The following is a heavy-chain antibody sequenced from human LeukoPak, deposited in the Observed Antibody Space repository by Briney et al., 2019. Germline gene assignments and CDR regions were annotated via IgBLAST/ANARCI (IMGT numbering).Heavy chain of an antibody. J-gene: IGHJ3*02. V-gene: IGHV1-24*01. CDR2: FEPEEGDHGET. CDR3: ATDRLEIYALNI. Sequence: GASVKVSCRVSGYSLPDLSIHWVRHVHGKGLEWMGGFEPEEGDHGETIFAQNFEGRLTLTEDTLTDTAYMEFLSLTSEDTGVYYCATDRLEIYALNIWGQGTMVTVSS. D-gene: IGHD1-1*01. CDR1: GYSLPDLS.